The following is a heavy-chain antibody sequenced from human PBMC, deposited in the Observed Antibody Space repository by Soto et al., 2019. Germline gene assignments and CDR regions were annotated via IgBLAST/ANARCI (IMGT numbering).Heavy chain of an antibody. V-gene: IGHV4-59*08. CDR2: IYYSGST. CDR3: SFQAEDGIRVVRSVSAFLLNRSSDL. D-gene: IGHD3-10*02. J-gene: IGHJ2*01. Sequence: KGLEWIGYIYYSGSTNYNPSLKSRVTISVDTSKNQFSLKLSSVTAADTAVYYFSFQAEDGIRVVRSVSAFLLNRSSDL.